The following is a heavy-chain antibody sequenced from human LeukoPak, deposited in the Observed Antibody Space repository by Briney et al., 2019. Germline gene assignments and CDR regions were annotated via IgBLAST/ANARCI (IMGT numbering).Heavy chain of an antibody. V-gene: IGHV4-4*07. CDR2: IYMSEST. CDR1: GGPLSSYY. Sequence: SETLSLTCTVPGGPLSSYYWSWIRQPAGKGLGWTGRIYMSESTNYNPSLKTRVTMSLDTSKNQSSLKLSSVTAADTAVYYCARDPNSALWGQGTLVTVSS. CDR3: ARDPNSAL. J-gene: IGHJ4*02. D-gene: IGHD4-23*01.